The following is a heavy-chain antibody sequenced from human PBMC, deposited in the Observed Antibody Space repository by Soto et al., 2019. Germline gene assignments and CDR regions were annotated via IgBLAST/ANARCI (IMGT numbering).Heavy chain of an antibody. J-gene: IGHJ3*02. D-gene: IGHD1-1*01. CDR1: GGTFSSYT. V-gene: IGHV1-69*02. CDR2: IIPILGIA. CDR3: ARFFWNNVPYDAFDI. Sequence: QVQLVQSGAEVQKPGSSVKVSCKASGGTFSSYTISWVRQAPGQGLEWMGRIIPILGIANYAQKFQGSVTLTANKSTSTAYMELSSLRSEDTAVYYCARFFWNNVPYDAFDIWGQGTMVTVSS.